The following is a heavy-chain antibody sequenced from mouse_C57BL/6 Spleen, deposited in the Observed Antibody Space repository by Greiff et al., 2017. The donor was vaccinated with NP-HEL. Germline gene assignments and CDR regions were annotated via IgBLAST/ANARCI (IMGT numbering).Heavy chain of an antibody. CDR3: ARLDLYWYFDV. Sequence: EVQLVESGGDLVKPGGSLKLSCAASGFTFSSYGMSWVRQTPDKRLEWVATISSGGSYTYYPDSVKGRFTISRDNAKNTLYLQMSSLKSEDTAMYYCARLDLYWYFDVWGTGTTVTSPQ. V-gene: IGHV5-6*01. CDR2: ISSGGSYT. CDR1: GFTFSSYG. J-gene: IGHJ1*03.